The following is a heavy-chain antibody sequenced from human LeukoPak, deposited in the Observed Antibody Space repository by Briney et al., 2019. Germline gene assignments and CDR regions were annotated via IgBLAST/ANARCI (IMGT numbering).Heavy chain of an antibody. CDR1: GFTFSSYA. V-gene: IGHV3-23*01. J-gene: IGHJ1*01. CDR2: ISGSGGST. D-gene: IGHD2-2*01. CDR3: ANFHCSTTSCHLSGYFQY. Sequence: GRSLRLSCAASGFTFSSYAMHWVRQAPGKGLEWVSAISGSGGSTFYADSVKGRFTISRDYSKNTLYLQMNSLRAEDTAVYYCANFHCSTTSCHLSGYFQYWGQGTLVTVSS.